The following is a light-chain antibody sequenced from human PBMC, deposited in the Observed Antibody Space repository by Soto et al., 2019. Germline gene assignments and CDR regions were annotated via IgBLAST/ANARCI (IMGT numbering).Light chain of an antibody. CDR2: GVS. J-gene: IGLJ1*01. Sequence: QSALTQPASVSGSPGQSVTISCTGTSTDIGGCNDVSWYHQLPGKAPKLLIYGVSNRPSGVTNRFSGSKSGNTASLTISGLQAEDEADYYCGSYTSSSIDVFGTGTKLTVL. CDR1: STDIGGCND. V-gene: IGLV2-14*01. CDR3: GSYTSSSIDV.